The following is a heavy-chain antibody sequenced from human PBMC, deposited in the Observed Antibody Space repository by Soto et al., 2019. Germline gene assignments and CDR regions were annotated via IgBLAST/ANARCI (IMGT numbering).Heavy chain of an antibody. CDR1: GGSISSYY. D-gene: IGHD6-19*01. CDR3: ASQTAGTIYYTDS. J-gene: IGHJ6*03. CDR2: IYYSGST. V-gene: IGHV4-59*08. Sequence: SETLSLTCTVSGGSISSYYWSWIRQPPGKGLEWIGYIYYSGSTNYNPSLKSRVTISVYTSKNQFSLKLSSVTAADTAVYYCASQTAGTIYYTDSLRKGTPVTVSS.